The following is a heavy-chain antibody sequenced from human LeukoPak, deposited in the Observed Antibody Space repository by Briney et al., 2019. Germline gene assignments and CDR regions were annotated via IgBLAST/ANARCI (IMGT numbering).Heavy chain of an antibody. D-gene: IGHD6-19*01. Sequence: GGSLRLSCAASGFTFSSYWMHWVRQAPGKGLVWVSHINSDGSSTTYADSVKGQFTISRDNAKNTLYLHMNSLKTEDTAVYYCARDLRYSSGWKYFQHWGQGTLVTVSS. CDR1: GFTFSSYW. J-gene: IGHJ1*01. CDR3: ARDLRYSSGWKYFQH. V-gene: IGHV3-74*01. CDR2: INSDGSST.